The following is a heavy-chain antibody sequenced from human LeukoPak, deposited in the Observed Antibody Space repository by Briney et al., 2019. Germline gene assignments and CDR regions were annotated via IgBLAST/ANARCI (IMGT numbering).Heavy chain of an antibody. CDR2: IKSKTDGGTT. V-gene: IGHV3-15*01. CDR3: TTDPNYYGSGSYLDY. D-gene: IGHD3-10*01. CDR1: GFTFSNAW. J-gene: IGHJ4*02. Sequence: PGGSLRLSCAASGFTFSNAWMSWVRQAPGKGLEWVGRIKSKTDGGTTDNAAPVKGRFTISRDDSKNTLYLQMNSLKTEDTAVYYCTTDPNYYGSGSYLDYWGQGTLVTVSS.